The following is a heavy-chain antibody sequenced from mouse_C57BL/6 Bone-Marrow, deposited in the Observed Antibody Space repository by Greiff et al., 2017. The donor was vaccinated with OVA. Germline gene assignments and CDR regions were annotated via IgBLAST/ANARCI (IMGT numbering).Heavy chain of an antibody. CDR3: ARHLGYYAMDY. CDR1: GFTFSDYG. D-gene: IGHD3-1*01. CDR2: ISSGSSTI. V-gene: IGHV5-17*01. Sequence: EVHLVESGGGLVKPGGSLKLSCAASGFTFSDYGMHWVRQAPEKGLEWVAYISSGSSTIYYADTVKGRFTISRDNAKNTLFLQMTSLRSEDAAMYCCARHLGYYAMDYWGQGTSVTVSS. J-gene: IGHJ4*01.